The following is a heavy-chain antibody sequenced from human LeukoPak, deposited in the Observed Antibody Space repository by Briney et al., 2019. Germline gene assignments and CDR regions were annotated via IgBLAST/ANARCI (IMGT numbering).Heavy chain of an antibody. CDR3: AKGGPFYCSSTSCYALDY. D-gene: IGHD2-2*01. V-gene: IGHV3-23*01. Sequence: GGSLRLSCAASGFTFSSYAMSWVRQALGKGLEWVSAISGSGGSTYYADSVKGRFTISRDNSKNTLYLQMNSLRAEDTAVYYCAKGGPFYCSSTSCYALDYWGQGTLVTVSS. CDR1: GFTFSSYA. CDR2: ISGSGGST. J-gene: IGHJ4*02.